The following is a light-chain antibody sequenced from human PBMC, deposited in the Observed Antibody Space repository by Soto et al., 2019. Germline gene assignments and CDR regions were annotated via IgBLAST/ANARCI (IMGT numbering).Light chain of an antibody. CDR2: KAS. Sequence: IHMAQSPSTLCASLGDIVTITCRAIQSISSWVAWYQQKPGKGPKLLIYKASHLESGVPSRFSGSGSGTEFTLTISSLQPGDFATYYCQHYNTYPWTFGHGTKVDIK. V-gene: IGKV1-5*03. CDR1: QSISSW. J-gene: IGKJ1*01. CDR3: QHYNTYPWT.